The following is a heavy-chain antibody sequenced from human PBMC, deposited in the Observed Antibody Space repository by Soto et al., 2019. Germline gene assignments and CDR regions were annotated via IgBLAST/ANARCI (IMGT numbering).Heavy chain of an antibody. CDR2: INHSGST. CDR1: GGSFSGYY. CDR3: VRDGTKTLRDWFDP. V-gene: IGHV4-34*01. D-gene: IGHD1-1*01. Sequence: SETLSLTCAVYGGSFSGYYWSWIRQPPGKGLEWIGEINHSGSTNYNPSLKSRVTISVDTSKNQFSLKLRSVTAADTAVYYCVRDGTKTLRDWFDPSGQGISVRVSS. J-gene: IGHJ5*02.